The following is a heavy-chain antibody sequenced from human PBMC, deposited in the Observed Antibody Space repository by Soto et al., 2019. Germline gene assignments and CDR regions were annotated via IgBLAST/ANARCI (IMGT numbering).Heavy chain of an antibody. Sequence: ASVKVSCKASGYTFTSYAMHWGRQAPGQRLEWMGWINAGNGNTKYSQKFQGRVTITRDTSASTAYMELSSLRSEDTAVYYCARDLEQQLRESYMDVWGKGTTVTVSS. J-gene: IGHJ6*03. CDR3: ARDLEQQLRESYMDV. V-gene: IGHV1-3*01. CDR2: INAGNGNT. D-gene: IGHD6-13*01. CDR1: GYTFTSYA.